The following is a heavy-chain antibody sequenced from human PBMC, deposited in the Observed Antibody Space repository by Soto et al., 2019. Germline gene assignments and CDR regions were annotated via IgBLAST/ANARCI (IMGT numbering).Heavy chain of an antibody. D-gene: IGHD5-12*01. CDR2: ISSSSSYI. CDR3: ARDRGNGDIVATTKYYFDY. V-gene: IGHV3-21*01. J-gene: IGHJ4*02. Sequence: GGSLRLSCAASGFTFSSYSMNWVRQAPGKGLEWVSSISSSSSYIYYADSVKGRFTISRDNAKNSLYLQMNSLRAEDTAVYYCARDRGNGDIVATTKYYFDYWGQGTLVTVPS. CDR1: GFTFSSYS.